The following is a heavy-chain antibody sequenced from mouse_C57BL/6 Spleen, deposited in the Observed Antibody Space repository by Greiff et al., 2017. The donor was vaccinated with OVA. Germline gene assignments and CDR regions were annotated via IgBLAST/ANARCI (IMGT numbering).Heavy chain of an antibody. J-gene: IGHJ3*01. V-gene: IGHV1-50*01. CDR3: AREGGGSSSFAY. CDR2: IDPSDSYT. Sequence: QVQLKQPGAELVKPGASVKLSCKASGYTFTSYWMQWVKQRPGQGLEWIGEIDPSDSYTNYNQKFKGKATLTVDTSSSTAYMQLSSLTSEDSAVYDCAREGGGSSSFAYWGQGTLVTVSA. D-gene: IGHD1-1*01. CDR1: GYTFTSYW.